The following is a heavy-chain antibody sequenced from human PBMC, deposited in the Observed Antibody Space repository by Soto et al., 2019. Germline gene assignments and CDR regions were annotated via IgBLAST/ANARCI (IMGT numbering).Heavy chain of an antibody. J-gene: IGHJ6*02. Sequence: AASVKVSCKVSGYTLTELSMHWVRQAPGKGLEWMGGFDPEDGETIYAQKFQGRVTMTEDTSTDTAYMELSSLRSEDTAVYYCATASSMVRGVIMSYYYYGMDVWGQGTTVTVSS. CDR1: GYTLTELS. CDR3: ATASSMVRGVIMSYYYYGMDV. D-gene: IGHD3-10*01. CDR2: FDPEDGET. V-gene: IGHV1-24*01.